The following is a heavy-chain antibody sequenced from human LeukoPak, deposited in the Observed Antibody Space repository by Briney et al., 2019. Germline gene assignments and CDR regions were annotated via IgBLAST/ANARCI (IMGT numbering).Heavy chain of an antibody. J-gene: IGHJ4*02. CDR3: AKGNTGGGRYYFDY. Sequence: GGSLRLSCAASGFTFSSYAMSWVRQAPGKGLEWVSAISGSGGSTYYADSVKGRFTISRDNSKNTLYLQMNSLRAEDTAVYHCAKGNTGGGRYYFDYWGQGTLVTVSS. D-gene: IGHD2-8*02. V-gene: IGHV3-23*01. CDR2: ISGSGGST. CDR1: GFTFSSYA.